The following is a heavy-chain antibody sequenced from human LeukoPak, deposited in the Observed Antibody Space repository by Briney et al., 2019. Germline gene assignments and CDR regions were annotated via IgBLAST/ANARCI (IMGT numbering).Heavy chain of an antibody. CDR2: INPRDGGT. D-gene: IGHD6-19*01. CDR3: VKYIAVPGEQLLGDY. J-gene: IGHJ4*02. Sequence: RGSLRLSCAASGFIFSNYAMAWVRQAPGKGLEWVSGINPRDGGTVYADSVRGRFTISRDNSKYTLYLQMNSLRVEDTALYYCVKYIAVPGEQLLGDYWGQGTLVTVSS. CDR1: GFIFSNYA. V-gene: IGHV3-23*01.